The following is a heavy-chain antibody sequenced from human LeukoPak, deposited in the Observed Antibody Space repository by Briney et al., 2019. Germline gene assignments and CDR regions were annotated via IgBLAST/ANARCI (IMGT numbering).Heavy chain of an antibody. CDR2: IYTSGST. CDR1: GGSISSYY. V-gene: IGHV4-4*07. CDR3: ARGRYGWLPFDY. Sequence: SETLSLTCTVYGGSISSYYWSWVRQPAGKGLEWIGRIYTSGSTNYNPSLKSRVTMSVDTSKNQFSLKLSSVTAADTAVYYCARGRYGWLPFDYWGQGTLVTVSS. J-gene: IGHJ4*02. D-gene: IGHD3-16*01.